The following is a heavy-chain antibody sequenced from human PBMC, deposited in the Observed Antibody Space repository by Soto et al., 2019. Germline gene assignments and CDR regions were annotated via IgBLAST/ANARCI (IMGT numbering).Heavy chain of an antibody. CDR2: ISWDGGST. CDR1: GFTFDDYT. D-gene: IGHD3-22*01. J-gene: IGHJ6*02. Sequence: LRLSCAASGFTFDDYTMHWVRQAPGKGLEWVSLISWDGGSTYYADSVKGRFTISRDNSKNSLYLQMNSLRTEDTALYYCAEDMTRPYDSSGYYFTGMDVWGQGTTVTVSS. V-gene: IGHV3-43*01. CDR3: AEDMTRPYDSSGYYFTGMDV.